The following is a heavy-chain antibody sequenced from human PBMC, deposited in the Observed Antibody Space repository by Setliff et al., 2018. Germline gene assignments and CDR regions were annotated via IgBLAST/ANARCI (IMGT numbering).Heavy chain of an antibody. V-gene: IGHV1-3*01. Sequence: ASVKVSCKASGDTSTTYAIHWVRQAPGQGLEWMGWINAGNGNIRYSQNFQGRVTITRDTSASTAYMELSSLTSEDTAVYYCARRVRIAVLNLYYFEYWGQGTLVTVS. CDR3: ARRVRIAVLNLYYFEY. J-gene: IGHJ4*02. CDR2: INAGNGNI. D-gene: IGHD6-19*01. CDR1: GDTSTTYA.